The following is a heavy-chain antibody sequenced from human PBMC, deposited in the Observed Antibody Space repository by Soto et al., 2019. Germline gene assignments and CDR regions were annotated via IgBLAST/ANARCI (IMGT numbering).Heavy chain of an antibody. Sequence: QVQLVQSGAEVKKPGASVKVSCKASGYTFTSYAMHWVRQAPGQRLEWMGWINAGNGNTKYSQKFRGRVTITRDTSASTAYMELSSLRSEDTAVYYCARVYPASYYYYYYMDVWGKGTTVTVSS. V-gene: IGHV1-3*01. D-gene: IGHD2-2*01. CDR3: ARVYPASYYYYYYMDV. CDR1: GYTFTSYA. CDR2: INAGNGNT. J-gene: IGHJ6*03.